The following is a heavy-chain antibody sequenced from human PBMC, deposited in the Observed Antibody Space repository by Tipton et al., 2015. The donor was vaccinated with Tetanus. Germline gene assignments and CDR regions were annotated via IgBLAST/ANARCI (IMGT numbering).Heavy chain of an antibody. D-gene: IGHD1-1*01. Sequence: QSGAEVKKPGASVKVSRKASGYTFNTFGISWVRQAPGQGLEWIGWISVYNGNTNYGQNVQGRVTMTTDTPTSTAYMELRSLRSDDTAVYYCAQVPTTPLAVDRPTDYWGQGTLVTVSS. CDR1: GYTFNTFG. CDR3: AQVPTTPLAVDRPTDY. J-gene: IGHJ4*02. V-gene: IGHV1-18*01. CDR2: ISVYNGNT.